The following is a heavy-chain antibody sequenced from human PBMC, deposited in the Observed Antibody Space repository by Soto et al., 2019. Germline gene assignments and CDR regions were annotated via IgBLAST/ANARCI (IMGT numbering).Heavy chain of an antibody. CDR3: VRGDGDYHDGNGYLGRH. Sequence: DVQLVESGGGLFQPGGSLRLSCAASGFTFSSYWMHWVRQAPGKGLVWVSRIRSDGTNAKYAGSLKGRFTISRDNAENTLYLQINSLRVEDTAVYYCVRGDGDYHDGNGYLGRHWGQGTLVTVSS. CDR2: IRSDGTNA. V-gene: IGHV3-74*03. J-gene: IGHJ4*02. D-gene: IGHD3-22*01. CDR1: GFTFSSYW.